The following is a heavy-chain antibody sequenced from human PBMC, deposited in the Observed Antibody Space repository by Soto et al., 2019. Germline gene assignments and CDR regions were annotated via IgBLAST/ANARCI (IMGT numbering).Heavy chain of an antibody. CDR3: ATDTGDIEVVPATT. V-gene: IGHV3-21*04. CDR1: GLNFEKCI. D-gene: IGHD2-15*01. J-gene: IGHJ4*02. Sequence: GGSLRLSCAASGLNFEKCIMNWVGQPPGKGPEWLASISPSSTYIRYADSVKGRFTISRDNARNSLSLQMMNLRADDTAIYYCATDTGDIEVVPATTWGQGTLVTVSS. CDR2: ISPSSTYI.